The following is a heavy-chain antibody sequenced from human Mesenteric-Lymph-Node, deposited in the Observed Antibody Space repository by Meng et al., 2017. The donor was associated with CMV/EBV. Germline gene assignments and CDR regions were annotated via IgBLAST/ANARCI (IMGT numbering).Heavy chain of an antibody. Sequence: GESLKISCAASGFTFSSYGMHWVRQAPGKGLEWVAFIRYDGSNKYYADSVKGRFTISRDNSKNTLYLQMNSLRAEDTAVYYCARDITIFGVVIMAPSYYYGMDVWSQGTTVTVSS. CDR2: IRYDGSNK. J-gene: IGHJ6*02. V-gene: IGHV3-30*02. CDR1: GFTFSSYG. CDR3: ARDITIFGVVIMAPSYYYGMDV. D-gene: IGHD3-3*01.